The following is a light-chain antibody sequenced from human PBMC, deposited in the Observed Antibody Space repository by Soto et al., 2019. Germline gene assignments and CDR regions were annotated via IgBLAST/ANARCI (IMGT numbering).Light chain of an antibody. J-gene: IGLJ1*01. V-gene: IGLV2-8*01. CDR2: QVS. CDR3: SSYAGRNKYV. CDR1: SSDVGAYNL. Sequence: QSALTQPPSASGSPGQSVTISCTGTSSDVGAYNLVSWHQQHPGKAPKLMIHQVSKRPSGVPDRFSGSKSGNTASLTVSGLQADDEADYYCSSYAGRNKYVFGTGTKLTVL.